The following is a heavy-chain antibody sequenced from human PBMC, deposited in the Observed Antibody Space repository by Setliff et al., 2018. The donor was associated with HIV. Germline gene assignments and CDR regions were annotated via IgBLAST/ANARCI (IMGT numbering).Heavy chain of an antibody. J-gene: IGHJ4*02. CDR1: GFAFSDHN. Sequence: GGSLRLSCAASGFAFSDHNMNWVRQAPGKGLEWVGRIKSKTDGGTTDYAAPVKGRFTISRDDSKNTLYLQMNSLKTEDTAVYYCTTEGGGGYNFRGYFDYWGQGTLVTVSS. CDR2: IKSKTDGGTT. V-gene: IGHV3-15*01. D-gene: IGHD5-12*01. CDR3: TTEGGGGYNFRGYFDY.